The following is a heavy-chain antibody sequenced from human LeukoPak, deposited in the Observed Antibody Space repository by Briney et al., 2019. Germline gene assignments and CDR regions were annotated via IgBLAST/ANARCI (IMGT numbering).Heavy chain of an antibody. CDR3: ARDVWFGELAVTYGMDV. Sequence: GGSLRLSCAASGFTFSSYWMSWVRQAPGKGLEWVANIKQDGSEKYYVDSVKGRFTISRDNAKNSLDLQMNSLRAEDTAVYYCARDVWFGELAVTYGMDVWGQGTTVTVSS. CDR2: IKQDGSEK. J-gene: IGHJ6*02. CDR1: GFTFSSYW. D-gene: IGHD3-10*01. V-gene: IGHV3-7*01.